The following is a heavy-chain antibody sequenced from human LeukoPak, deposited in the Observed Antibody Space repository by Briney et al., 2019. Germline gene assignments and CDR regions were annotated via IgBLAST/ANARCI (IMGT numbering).Heavy chain of an antibody. D-gene: IGHD2-2*02. CDR2: ISGSGGST. V-gene: IGHV3-23*01. CDR3: GKGGCRSTRCNTAPFDY. CDR1: GFTFGSYA. Sequence: GGSLRLSCAASGFTFGSYAMSWVRQAPGKGLEWVSGISGSGGSTYYAGSVKGRFTISRDNSKDTLYLQMNSLRAEDTAVYYCGKGGCRSTRCNTAPFDYWGQGTLVTVSS. J-gene: IGHJ4*02.